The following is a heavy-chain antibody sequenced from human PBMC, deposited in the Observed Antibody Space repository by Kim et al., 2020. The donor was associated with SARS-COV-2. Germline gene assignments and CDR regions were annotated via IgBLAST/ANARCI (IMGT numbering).Heavy chain of an antibody. Sequence: SVKVSCKASGGTFSSYAISWVRQAPGQGLEWMGGIIPIFGTANYAQKFQGRVTITADESTSTAYMELSSLRSEDTAVYYCARLAELVPYYYGMDVWGQGTTVTVSS. D-gene: IGHD6-13*01. V-gene: IGHV1-69*13. CDR2: IIPIFGTA. CDR1: GGTFSSYA. CDR3: ARLAELVPYYYGMDV. J-gene: IGHJ6*02.